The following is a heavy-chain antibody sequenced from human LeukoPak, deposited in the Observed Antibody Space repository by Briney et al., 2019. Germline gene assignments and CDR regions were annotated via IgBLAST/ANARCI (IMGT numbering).Heavy chain of an antibody. V-gene: IGHV4-39*01. D-gene: IGHD6-6*01. CDR1: GGSISSTDYY. CDR3: ARYNDYSGSSNLYYYYMDV. Sequence: PSETLSLTCTVSGGSISSTDYYWGWIRQPPGKGLEWIGSMYYSGSAYYNPSLKSRVTISVDTSKSQFSLRLSSVTAADTAVYYCARYNDYSGSSNLYYYYMDVWGKGTPVIISS. CDR2: MYYSGSA. J-gene: IGHJ6*03.